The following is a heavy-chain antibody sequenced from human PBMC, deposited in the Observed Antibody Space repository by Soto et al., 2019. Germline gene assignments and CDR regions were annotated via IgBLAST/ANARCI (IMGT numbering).Heavy chain of an antibody. CDR3: ARLNGGWLRFQAFDI. CDR1: GYSFTSYW. J-gene: IGHJ3*02. V-gene: IGHV5-51*01. Sequence: GESLKISCKGSGYSFTSYWIGWVRQMPGKGLEWMGIIYPGDSDTRYSPSFQGQVTISADKSISTAYLQWSSLKASDTAMYYCARLNGGWLRFQAFDIWGQGTMVTVSS. CDR2: IYPGDSDT. D-gene: IGHD5-12*01.